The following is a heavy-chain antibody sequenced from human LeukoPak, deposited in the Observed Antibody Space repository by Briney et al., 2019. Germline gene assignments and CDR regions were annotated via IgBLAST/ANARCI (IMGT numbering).Heavy chain of an antibody. D-gene: IGHD1/OR15-1a*01. Sequence: GGSLRLSCAASGITLSSFGMHWVRQAPGKGLEWVAFIWYDGSNKYYADSVKGRFTISRDNSKNTLYLQMNSLRVEDTAVYYCARDGTQTAGPFDPWGQGTLVTVSS. V-gene: IGHV3-33*01. CDR1: GITLSSFG. J-gene: IGHJ5*02. CDR2: IWYDGSNK. CDR3: ARDGTQTAGPFDP.